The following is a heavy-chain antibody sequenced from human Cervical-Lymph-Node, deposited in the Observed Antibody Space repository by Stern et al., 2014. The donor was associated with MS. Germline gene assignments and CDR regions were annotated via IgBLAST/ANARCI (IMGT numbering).Heavy chain of an antibody. J-gene: IGHJ5*02. CDR2: IFPVFGTP. CDR3: ALSSETSDRWYSLGYDL. CDR1: GGTFSRFP. V-gene: IGHV1-69*01. D-gene: IGHD6-13*01. Sequence: VQLVESGGEVTKPGSSVKVSCKASGGTFSRFPSSWVRQAPGQGLEWVGGIFPVFGTPTYAQEFRGRVTITADVSTSTVYMELSSLRSDDTAVYYCALSSETSDRWYSLGYDLWGQGTLVTVSS.